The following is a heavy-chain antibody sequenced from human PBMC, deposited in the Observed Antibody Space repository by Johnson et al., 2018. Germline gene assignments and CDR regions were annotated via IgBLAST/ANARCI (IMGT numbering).Heavy chain of an antibody. CDR1: GASITDDY. J-gene: IGHJ6*03. V-gene: IGHV4-59*13. Sequence: QVRLQESGPGLVTASETLSLTCTVSGASITDDYWVWIRRPPGKGLEWIGYVSYSGTTSYNPSLSSRVTISVDTSKTQFFLRLRSVTAADTAIYYCATAVGSGYDDMDVWGKGTTVTVSS. D-gene: IGHD1-26*01. CDR3: ATAVGSGYDDMDV. CDR2: VSYSGTT.